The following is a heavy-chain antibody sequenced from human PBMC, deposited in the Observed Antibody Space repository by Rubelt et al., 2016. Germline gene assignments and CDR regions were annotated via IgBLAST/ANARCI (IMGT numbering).Heavy chain of an antibody. V-gene: IGHV3-7*02. Sequence: EVQLLESGGGLVQPGGSLRLSCAASGFTFTTYWMTWVRQAPGKGLEWVADINQGGSEKRYVDSVKGRFTISRDNAKNSLYLQMNSLRAEDTAVYYCAIVACSRTCLVDYWGQGTLVTVSS. CDR2: INQGGSEK. CDR1: GFTFTTYW. J-gene: IGHJ4*02. D-gene: IGHD2-2*01. CDR3: AIVACSRTCLVDY.